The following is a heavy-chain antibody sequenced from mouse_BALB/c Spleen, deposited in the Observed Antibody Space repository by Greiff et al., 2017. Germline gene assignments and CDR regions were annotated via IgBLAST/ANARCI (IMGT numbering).Heavy chain of an antibody. CDR3: ERALSYGSYVWYIDV. V-gene: IGHV1-7*01. CDR1: GYTFTSYW. Sequence: QVQLKQSGAELAKPGASVKMSCKASGYTFTSYWMHWVKQRPGQGLEWIGYINPSTGYTEYNQKFKDKATLTADKSYSTAYMQLSSLTSEDSAVYYCERALSYGSYVWYIDVWGAGTTVTVSS. J-gene: IGHJ1*01. CDR2: INPSTGYT. D-gene: IGHD2-1*01.